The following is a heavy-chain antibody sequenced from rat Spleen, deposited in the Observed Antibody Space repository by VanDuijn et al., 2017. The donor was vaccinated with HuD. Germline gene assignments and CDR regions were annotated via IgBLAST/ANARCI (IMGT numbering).Heavy chain of an antibody. CDR3: ARPHYYYYIMDA. Sequence: EVQLVESGGGLVQPGRSLKVSCAASGFTFSDYYMIWVRQAPKKGLEWVASISYEGSNTYYGDSVKGRFNISRDNAKSTLYLQMNSRRSEDTATYYCARPHYYYYIMDAWGQGASVTVSS. CDR2: ISYEGSNT. CDR1: GFTFSDYY. V-gene: IGHV5-22*01. D-gene: IGHD1-1*01. J-gene: IGHJ4*01.